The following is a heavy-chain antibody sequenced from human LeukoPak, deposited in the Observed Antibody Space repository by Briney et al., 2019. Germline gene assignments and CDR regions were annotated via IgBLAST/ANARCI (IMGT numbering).Heavy chain of an antibody. Sequence: PGGSLRLACAASGFTISSYSLNWVRQAPGKGLEWVSYITSSSSSIYYADSVKGRFTISRDNAKNSLYSQMNSLRAEDTAMYYCARDYCSGGRCYSVDYWGQGTLVTVSS. J-gene: IGHJ4*02. D-gene: IGHD2-15*01. CDR1: GFTISSYS. V-gene: IGHV3-48*04. CDR3: ARDYCSGGRCYSVDY. CDR2: ITSSSSSI.